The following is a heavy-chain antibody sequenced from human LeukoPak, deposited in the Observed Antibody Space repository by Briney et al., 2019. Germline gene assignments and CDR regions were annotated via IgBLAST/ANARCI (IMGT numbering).Heavy chain of an antibody. CDR2: IDPSDSYS. J-gene: IGHJ4*02. CDR3: ARPLTVITRRVGVEFDY. CDR1: GYSFTTYW. D-gene: IGHD3-22*01. Sequence: GESLRISCKGSGYSFTTYWITWVRQMPGKGLEWVGRIDPSDSYSKYSPSFQGHVTISVDKFINTAYLQWSTLKASDTAMYYCARPLTVITRRVGVEFDYWGQGTLVTVSS. V-gene: IGHV5-10-1*01.